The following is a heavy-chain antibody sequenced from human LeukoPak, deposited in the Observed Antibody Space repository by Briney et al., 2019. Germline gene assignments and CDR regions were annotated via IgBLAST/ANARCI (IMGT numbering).Heavy chain of an antibody. CDR3: TRSSWDCSSGSCYSNMNFDF. V-gene: IGHV1-2*02. D-gene: IGHD2-15*01. Sequence: ASVKVSCKASGYTFAGYYIHWVRRAPGQGLEWLGWINPNKGDTKSTQKFRGRVIMTTDTSLTTAYMELINLKSDDTAVYYCTRSSWDCSSGSCYSNMNFDFWGQGTLVTVSS. J-gene: IGHJ4*02. CDR1: GYTFAGYY. CDR2: INPNKGDT.